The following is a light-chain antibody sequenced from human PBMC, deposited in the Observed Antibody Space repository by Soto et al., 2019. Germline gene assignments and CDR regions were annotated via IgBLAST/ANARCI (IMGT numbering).Light chain of an antibody. J-gene: IGKJ5*01. CDR3: QQADTFPIT. CDR1: QSIGSW. V-gene: IGKV1-12*01. Sequence: DIQMTQSPSTLSASVGDRVIIVCRASQSIGSWLAWYQQKPGKAPKLLIYAASTLQSGVPSRFSGSGFGTDFTLTISSLQPEDSAIYYCQQADTFPITFGQGTRLEIK. CDR2: AAS.